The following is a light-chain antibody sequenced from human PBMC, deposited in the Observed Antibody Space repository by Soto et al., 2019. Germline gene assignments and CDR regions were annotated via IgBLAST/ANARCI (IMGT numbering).Light chain of an antibody. V-gene: IGLV1-51*01. J-gene: IGLJ2*01. Sequence: QAVVTQPPSVSAAPGQKVTISCSGSSSNIGNNYVSWYQQLPGTAPKLLISDNNKRPSGIPDRFSGSKSGTSATLGITGLQTGDEADYYCGTWDNSLSAGVFGGGTQLTVL. CDR3: GTWDNSLSAGV. CDR2: DNN. CDR1: SSNIGNNY.